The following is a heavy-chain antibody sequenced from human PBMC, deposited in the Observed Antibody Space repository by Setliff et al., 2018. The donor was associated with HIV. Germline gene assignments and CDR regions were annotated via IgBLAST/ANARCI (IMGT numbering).Heavy chain of an antibody. D-gene: IGHD3-22*01. CDR1: EYSFTDYY. CDR3: ARDPYYYDSSGYNFDY. J-gene: IGHJ4*02. CDR2: INPNSGGT. Sequence: ASVKVSCKTSEYSFTDYYIHWIRQAPGQGLEWMRRINPNSGGTDYAQKFLGRVTMTSDTSISTAYMELSSLRSDDTAVYYCARDPYYYDSSGYNFDYWGQGTLVTVSS. V-gene: IGHV1-2*06.